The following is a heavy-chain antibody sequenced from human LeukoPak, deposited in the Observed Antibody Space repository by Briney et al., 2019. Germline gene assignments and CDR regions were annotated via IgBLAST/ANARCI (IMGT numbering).Heavy chain of an antibody. CDR3: ARDSGSGYYFDY. V-gene: IGHV1-2*06. CDR1: GYTFPGYY. Sequence: ASVKVYCKASGYTFPGYYMHWVRQAPGQWLEWMGRINPTSGGTNYAQKFQGRVTMTRDTSISTAYMELSRLRSDDAAVYYCARDSGSGYYFDYWGQGTLVTVSS. J-gene: IGHJ4*02. D-gene: IGHD3-22*01. CDR2: INPTSGGT.